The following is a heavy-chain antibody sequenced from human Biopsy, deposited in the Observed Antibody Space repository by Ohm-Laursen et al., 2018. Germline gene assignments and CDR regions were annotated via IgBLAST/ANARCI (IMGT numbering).Heavy chain of an antibody. J-gene: IGHJ4*02. CDR3: ARAVGIAAAPIDY. Sequence: SLRLSCTASGFPVSDYYMSWIRQAPGRGLEWVSDINSSGSTKYHAESVKGRFTISRDNAMNSVYLQMNSLRGEDTAVYYWARAVGIAAAPIDYWGQGTLVTVPS. D-gene: IGHD2-15*01. V-gene: IGHV3-11*01. CDR1: GFPVSDYY. CDR2: INSSGSTK.